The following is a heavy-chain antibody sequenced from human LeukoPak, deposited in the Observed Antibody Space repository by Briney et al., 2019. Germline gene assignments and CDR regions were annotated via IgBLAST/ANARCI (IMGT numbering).Heavy chain of an antibody. CDR1: GYTFTRYA. Sequence: GASVKVSCKASGYTFTRYAMHWVRPAPGQRLEWMGWINTGNGNKQYPQKFQGRVTFTRDTSANTAYMELSSLRSEDTAVYYCASVDYGDYWGQGTLVTVSS. J-gene: IGHJ4*02. D-gene: IGHD4-17*01. CDR3: ASVDYGDY. CDR2: INTGNGNK. V-gene: IGHV1-3*04.